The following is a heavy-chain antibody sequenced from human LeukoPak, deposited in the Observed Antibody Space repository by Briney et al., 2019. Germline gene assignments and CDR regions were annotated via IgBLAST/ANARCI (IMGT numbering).Heavy chain of an antibody. V-gene: IGHV3-74*01. D-gene: IGHD3-10*01. J-gene: IGHJ4*02. Sequence: GGSLRLSCGASGFTFSTYRMHWVRQVPGKGLVWVSRINSDGSRTNYVDSAKGRFTISRDNAKNTLFLQMNSLRAEDSAVYYCARGNFYSSSGSSPLDSWGQGTLVTVSS. CDR2: INSDGSRT. CDR3: ARGNFYSSSGSSPLDS. CDR1: GFTFSTYR.